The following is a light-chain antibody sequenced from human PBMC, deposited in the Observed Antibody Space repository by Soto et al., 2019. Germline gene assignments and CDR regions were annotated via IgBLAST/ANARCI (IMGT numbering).Light chain of an antibody. CDR2: EDN. CDR1: SGSIASNY. J-gene: IGLJ3*02. CDR3: QSYDSSSRV. Sequence: NFMLTQPHSVSESSGKTVTISCTRSSGSIASNYVQWFQQRPGSAPTTVIYEDNQRPSGVPDRFSGSIDSSSNSASLTISGLKTEDEADYYCQSYDSSSRVFGGGTKLTVL. V-gene: IGLV6-57*04.